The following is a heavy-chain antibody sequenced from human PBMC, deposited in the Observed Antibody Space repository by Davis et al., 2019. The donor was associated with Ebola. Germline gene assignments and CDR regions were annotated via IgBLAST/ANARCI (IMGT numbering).Heavy chain of an antibody. J-gene: IGHJ6*02. CDR2: ISYDGSNK. D-gene: IGHD6-13*01. CDR1: GFTFSSYG. V-gene: IGHV3-30*18. CDR3: AKDDVLSSSWCMDV. Sequence: GESLKISCAASGFTFSSYGMHWVRQAPGKGLEGVAVISYDGSNKYYADSVKGRFTISRDNSKNTLYLQMNSLRAEDTAVYYCAKDDVLSSSWCMDVWGQGTTVTVSS.